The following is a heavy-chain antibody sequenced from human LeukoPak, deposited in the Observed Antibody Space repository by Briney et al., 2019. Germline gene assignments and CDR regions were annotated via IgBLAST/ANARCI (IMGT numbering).Heavy chain of an antibody. J-gene: IGHJ4*02. CDR2: ISYDGRIN. CDR3: ARDRRYCSGGSCYFDYFFDY. V-gene: IGHV3-30*04. CDR1: GFTFNSYA. Sequence: PGGSLRLSCAASGFTFNSYAVHWVRQAPGKGLEWVAVISYDGRINFYSASVKGRFTISRANSKNTLYLQMNSLRADDTALYFCARDRRYCSGGSCYFDYFFDYWGQGTLVTVSS. D-gene: IGHD2-15*01.